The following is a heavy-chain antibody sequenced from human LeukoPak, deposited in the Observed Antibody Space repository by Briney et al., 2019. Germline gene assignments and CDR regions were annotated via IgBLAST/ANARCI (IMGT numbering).Heavy chain of an antibody. Sequence: GGSLRLSCAASGFTFSSNYMSWVRQAPGKGLEWVSVIYSGGSTYYADSVKGRFTISRDNSKNTLYLQMNSLRAEDTAVYYCARSSSWRTRGFDPWGQGTLVTVSS. V-gene: IGHV3-53*01. CDR3: ARSSSWRTRGFDP. CDR2: IYSGGST. J-gene: IGHJ5*02. CDR1: GFTFSSNY. D-gene: IGHD6-13*01.